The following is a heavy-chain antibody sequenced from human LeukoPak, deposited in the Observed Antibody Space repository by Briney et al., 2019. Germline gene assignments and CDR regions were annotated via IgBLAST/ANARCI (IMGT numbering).Heavy chain of an antibody. V-gene: IGHV3-30*18. D-gene: IGHD2-2*01. CDR1: GFTFSSYG. J-gene: IGHJ6*02. CDR3: AKDDGDIVVVPAAMDGDYYYYGMDV. Sequence: PGRSLRLSCAASGFTFSSYGMHWVRQAPGKGLEWVAVILYEGSNKYYADSVKGRFTISRDNSKNTLYLQMNSLRAEDTAVYYCAKDDGDIVVVPAAMDGDYYYYGMDVWGQGTTVTVSS. CDR2: ILYEGSNK.